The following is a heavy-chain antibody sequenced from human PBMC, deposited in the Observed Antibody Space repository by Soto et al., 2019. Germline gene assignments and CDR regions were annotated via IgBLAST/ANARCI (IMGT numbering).Heavy chain of an antibody. D-gene: IGHD3-10*01. Sequence: HPGGSLRLSCAASGFTFSSYAMSWVRQAPGKGLEWVSAISGSGGSTYYADSVKGRFTISRDNSKNTLYLQMNSLRAEDTALYYCAKDTRPSHYGEAPTYFDYWGQGTLVTVSS. CDR1: GFTFSSYA. V-gene: IGHV3-23*01. J-gene: IGHJ4*02. CDR2: ISGSGGST. CDR3: AKDTRPSHYGEAPTYFDY.